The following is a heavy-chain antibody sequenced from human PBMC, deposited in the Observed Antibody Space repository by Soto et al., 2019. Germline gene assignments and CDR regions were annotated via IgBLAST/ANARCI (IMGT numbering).Heavy chain of an antibody. Sequence: QVQLVQSGAAVKKPGASVKVSCRASGYTFTSYVISWVRQAPAQGLEWMGWISAYNGNTNFAQKLQGRVTMTTDTSTSTAYMELRSLRSDDTAVYYCARVVATVAGPYGMDVWGQGTTVTVSS. CDR1: GYTFTSYV. D-gene: IGHD6-19*01. CDR2: ISAYNGNT. CDR3: ARVVATVAGPYGMDV. V-gene: IGHV1-18*01. J-gene: IGHJ6*02.